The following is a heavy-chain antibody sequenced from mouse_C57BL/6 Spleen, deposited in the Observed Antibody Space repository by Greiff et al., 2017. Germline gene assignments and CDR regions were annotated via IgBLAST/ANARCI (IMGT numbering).Heavy chain of an antibody. Sequence: EVKLVESGGGLVQPGGSLKLSCAASGFTFSDYGMAWVRQAPRKGPEWVAFISNLAYSIYYADTVTGRFTISGENAKNTLYLEMSSLRSEDTAMYYCARHEDYTAMDYWGQGTPVTVSS. CDR2: ISNLAYSI. J-gene: IGHJ4*01. CDR1: GFTFSDYG. V-gene: IGHV5-15*01. D-gene: IGHD2-12*01. CDR3: ARHEDYTAMDY.